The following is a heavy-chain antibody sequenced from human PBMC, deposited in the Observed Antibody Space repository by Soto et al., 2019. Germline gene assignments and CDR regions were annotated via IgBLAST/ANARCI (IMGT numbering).Heavy chain of an antibody. CDR2: VNHSGST. Sequence: SETLSLTCAVYGGSFSGYYWSWIRQPPGKGLEWIGEVNHSGSTNYNPSLKSRVTISVDTSKNQFSLKLSSVTAADTAVYYCARGQVRVYYYYGMDVWGQGTTVTVSS. CDR1: GGSFSGYY. J-gene: IGHJ6*02. CDR3: ARGQVRVYYYYGMDV. V-gene: IGHV4-34*01.